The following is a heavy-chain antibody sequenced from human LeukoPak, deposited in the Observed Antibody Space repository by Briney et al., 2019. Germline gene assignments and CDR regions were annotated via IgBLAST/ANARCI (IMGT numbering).Heavy chain of an antibody. J-gene: IGHJ4*02. CDR3: ARAGRLTGSYYFDY. D-gene: IGHD3-9*01. CDR1: GFTFSSYE. CDR2: ISISGSTM. Sequence: GGSLRLSCAASGFTFSSYEMNWVRQAPGKGLEWVSYISISGSTMYSADSVKGRFTLSRDNAKNSLYLQMNSLRVEDTAVYYCARAGRLTGSYYFDYWGQGTLVTVSS. V-gene: IGHV3-48*03.